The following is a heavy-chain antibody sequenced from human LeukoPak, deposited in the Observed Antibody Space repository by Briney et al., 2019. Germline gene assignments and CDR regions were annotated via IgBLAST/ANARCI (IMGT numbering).Heavy chain of an antibody. V-gene: IGHV3-21*01. Sequence: PGGSLRLSCAASGFTFSDYSMNWVRQAPGKGLEWVSSISSTSGSIKYADSVKGRFAISRDNAKNSMYLQMNSLRAEDTAVYYCASRAGTVPWGQGTLVTVSS. D-gene: IGHD6-13*01. CDR2: ISSTSGSI. J-gene: IGHJ5*02. CDR3: ASRAGTVP. CDR1: GFTFSDYS.